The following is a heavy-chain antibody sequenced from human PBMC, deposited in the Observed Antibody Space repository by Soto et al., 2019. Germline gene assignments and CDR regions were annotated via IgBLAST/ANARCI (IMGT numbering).Heavy chain of an antibody. D-gene: IGHD3-3*01. CDR2: MNPNSGNT. Sequence: ASVKVSCKASGYTFTSYDINWVRQATGQGLEWMGWMNPNSGNTGYAQKYQGRVTMTRNTSISTAYMELSSLRSEDTAVYYCARYIDFWSGYTDLKLRWFDPWGQGTLVTVS. J-gene: IGHJ5*02. V-gene: IGHV1-8*01. CDR3: ARYIDFWSGYTDLKLRWFDP. CDR1: GYTFTSYD.